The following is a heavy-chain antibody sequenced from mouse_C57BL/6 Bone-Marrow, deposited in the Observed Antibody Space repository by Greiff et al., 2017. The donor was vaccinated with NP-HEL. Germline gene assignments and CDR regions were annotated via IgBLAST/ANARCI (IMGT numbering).Heavy chain of an antibody. V-gene: IGHV1-82*01. CDR2: IYPGDGDT. CDR1: GYAFSSSW. CDR3: AKRVPLDY. Sequence: QVQLQQPGPELVKPGASVKISCKASGYAFSSSWMNWVKQRPGKGLEWIGRIYPGDGDTNYNGKFKGKATLTTDKSSSTAYMQLSSLTSEGSAVYFCAKRVPLDYWGQGTSVTVSS. J-gene: IGHJ4*01.